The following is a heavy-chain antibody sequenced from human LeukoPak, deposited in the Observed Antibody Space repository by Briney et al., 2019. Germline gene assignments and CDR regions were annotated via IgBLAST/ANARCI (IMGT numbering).Heavy chain of an antibody. CDR3: ARSTTIQVWPHMDV. CDR2: ISRSGSTI. J-gene: IGHJ6*03. Sequence: GGSLRLPCAASGFTFSSYEMNWVRQAPGRGLEWVSYISRSGSTIYYADSVKGRFTISRDNAKNSLYLQINSLRAGDTAVYYCARSTTIQVWPHMDVWGKGTTVTVSS. D-gene: IGHD5-18*01. CDR1: GFTFSSYE. V-gene: IGHV3-48*03.